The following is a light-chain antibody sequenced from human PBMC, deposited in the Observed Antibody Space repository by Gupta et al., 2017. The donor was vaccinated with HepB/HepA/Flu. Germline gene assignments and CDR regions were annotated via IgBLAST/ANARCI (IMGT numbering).Light chain of an antibody. CDR3: QQYGSSPT. V-gene: IGKV3-20*01. J-gene: IGKJ4*01. Sequence: IVLTKPTGTLSLSPGERATLSCRASQSVRSSYLAWYQQKPGKAPRLLIYGASSRATGFPDRLSASEFGTDFTLTISRLEPEDVEVYYCQQYGSSPTFGGGTKVEIK. CDR1: QSVRSSY. CDR2: GAS.